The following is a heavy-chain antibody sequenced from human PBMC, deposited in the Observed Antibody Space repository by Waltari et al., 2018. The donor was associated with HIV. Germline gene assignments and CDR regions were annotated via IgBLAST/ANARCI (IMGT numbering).Heavy chain of an antibody. CDR2: MSWDGGST. CDR3: AKGTVEATPYFDD. D-gene: IGHD2-15*01. Sequence: EVQLVESGGVVVQPGGSLRLSCAASGFTFDDYTLHWVRQAPGKRLEWVSVMSWDGGSTDYADAVKGRFTISRDNSKKSRYLQMNSLRTEDTALDYCAKGTVEATPYFDDWSQGTLVTVSS. CDR1: GFTFDDYT. V-gene: IGHV3-43*01. J-gene: IGHJ4*02.